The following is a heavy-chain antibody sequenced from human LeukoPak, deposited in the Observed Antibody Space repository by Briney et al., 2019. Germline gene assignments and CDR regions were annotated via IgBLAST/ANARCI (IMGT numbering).Heavy chain of an antibody. CDR3: ARDSGYGDYVFEEAPPGYWFDP. CDR1: GGSLSSSSYY. CDR2: IYYSGST. D-gene: IGHD4-17*01. J-gene: IGHJ5*02. V-gene: IGHV4-39*07. Sequence: PSETLSLTCTVSGGSLSSSSYYWGWIRQPPGTGLEWVGSIYYSGSTYYNPSLKSRVTMSVDTSKNQFSLKLSSVTAADTAVYHCARDSGYGDYVFEEAPPGYWFDPWGQGTLVTVSS.